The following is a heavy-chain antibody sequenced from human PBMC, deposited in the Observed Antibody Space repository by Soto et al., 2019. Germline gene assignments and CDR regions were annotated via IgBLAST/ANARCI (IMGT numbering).Heavy chain of an antibody. CDR3: ARAGT. Sequence: QVQLVQSGAEVKKPGSSLRVSCKVSGGTFRPYAINWIRQAPGQGLEWMGGITPISGATNYAPKFQGRVTITADESTSPAYMDLSSLPSDDPGIYYCARAGTWGQGSPVTVA. J-gene: IGHJ5*02. CDR2: ITPISGAT. CDR1: GGTFRPYA. V-gene: IGHV1-69*01.